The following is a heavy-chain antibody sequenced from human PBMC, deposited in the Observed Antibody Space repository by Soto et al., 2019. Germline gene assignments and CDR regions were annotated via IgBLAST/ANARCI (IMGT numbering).Heavy chain of an antibody. Sequence: ASVKVSCKASGYTFTGYYMHWVRQAPGQGLQWMGWINPNSGDTNYAQKFQGRVTMTRDTSTTTAYLDLSRLRSDDTAVYYCARIYSTSSRTSYGMDVWGQGTTVTVSS. CDR3: ARIYSTSSRTSYGMDV. D-gene: IGHD6-6*01. CDR2: INPNSGDT. CDR1: GYTFTGYY. J-gene: IGHJ6*02. V-gene: IGHV1-2*02.